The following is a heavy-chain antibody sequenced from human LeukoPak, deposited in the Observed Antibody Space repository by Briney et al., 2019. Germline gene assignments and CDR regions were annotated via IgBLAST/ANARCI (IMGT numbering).Heavy chain of an antibody. J-gene: IGHJ4*02. Sequence: PSQTLSLTCTVSGGSISSGSYYWSWIRQPAGKGLEWIGRIYTSGSTNYNPYLKSRVTISVDTSKNQFSLKLSSVTAADTAVYYCARDREYYDSSGYSDYWGQGTLVTVSS. D-gene: IGHD3-22*01. CDR1: GGSISSGSYY. CDR3: ARDREYYDSSGYSDY. V-gene: IGHV4-61*02. CDR2: IYTSGST.